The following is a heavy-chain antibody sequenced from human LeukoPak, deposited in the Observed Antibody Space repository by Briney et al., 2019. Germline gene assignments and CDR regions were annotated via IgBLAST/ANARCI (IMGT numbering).Heavy chain of an antibody. CDR1: GGSISSYY. CDR3: ARGQAEGGYYDSSGYYVNDY. Sequence: SETLSLTCTVSGGSISSYYWSWIRQPPGKGLEWIGYIYYSGSTNYNPSLKSRVTISVDTSKNQFSLKLSSVTAADTAVYYCARGQAEGGYYDSSGYYVNDYWGQGTLVTVSS. V-gene: IGHV4-59*12. J-gene: IGHJ4*02. CDR2: IYYSGST. D-gene: IGHD3-22*01.